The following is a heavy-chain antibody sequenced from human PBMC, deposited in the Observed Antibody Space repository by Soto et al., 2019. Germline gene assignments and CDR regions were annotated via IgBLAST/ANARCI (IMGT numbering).Heavy chain of an antibody. V-gene: IGHV3-13*04. CDR2: IGTAGDT. J-gene: IGHJ2*01. CDR3: ARDGAGGYFDL. D-gene: IGHD3-16*01. Sequence: EVQLVESGGGLVQPGGSQRLSCAASGFTFSSYDMHWVRQATGKGLEWVSAIGTAGDTYYPGSVKGRFTISRENAKNSLYLQMNSLRAGDTAVYYCARDGAGGYFDLWGRGTLVTVSS. CDR1: GFTFSSYD.